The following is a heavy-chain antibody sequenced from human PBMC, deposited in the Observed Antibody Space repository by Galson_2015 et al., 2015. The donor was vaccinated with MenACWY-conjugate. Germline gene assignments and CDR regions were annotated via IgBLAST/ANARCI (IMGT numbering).Heavy chain of an antibody. D-gene: IGHD6-19*01. V-gene: IGHV3-23*01. J-gene: IGHJ4*02. CDR1: GFTFSNYV. CDR2: ISASGGTT. Sequence: SLRLSCATSGFTFSNYVMSWVRQAPGKGLEWVSAISASGGTTYYADSVKGRFTISRDNSKNTLYLQMNSLGAEDTAIYYCAKPGYDSGWSPPYYFDYWGQGTLVTVSS. CDR3: AKPGYDSGWSPPYYFDY.